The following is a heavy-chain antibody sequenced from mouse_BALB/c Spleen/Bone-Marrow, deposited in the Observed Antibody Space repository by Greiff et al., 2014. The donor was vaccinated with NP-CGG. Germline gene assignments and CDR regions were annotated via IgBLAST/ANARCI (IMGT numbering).Heavy chain of an antibody. CDR2: IDPASGNT. CDR1: DFNIKDTF. Sequence: VQLQPSGAALVKPGASVKLSCTTSDFNIKDTFMHWVKQRPEQGLEWIGRIDPASGNTKYDPKFQGKATITADTSSNKVSLQLSGLTSEDTAVYYCAHDAPFTYWGQGTLVTVSA. V-gene: IGHV14-3*02. CDR3: AHDAPFTY. J-gene: IGHJ3*01. D-gene: IGHD2-3*01.